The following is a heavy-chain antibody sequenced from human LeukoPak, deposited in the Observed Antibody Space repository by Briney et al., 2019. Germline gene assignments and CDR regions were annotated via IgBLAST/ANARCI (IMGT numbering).Heavy chain of an antibody. J-gene: IGHJ4*02. V-gene: IGHV4-59*01. CDR1: GGSISSYY. CDR2: IYYSGST. D-gene: IGHD5-24*01. Sequence: SETLSLTCTVSGGSISSYYWSWIRQPPGKGLKWIGYIYYSGSTNYNPSLKSRVTISVDTSKNQFSLKLSSVTAADTAVYYCAREGDPDGYITYFDYWGQGTLVTVSS. CDR3: AREGDPDGYITYFDY.